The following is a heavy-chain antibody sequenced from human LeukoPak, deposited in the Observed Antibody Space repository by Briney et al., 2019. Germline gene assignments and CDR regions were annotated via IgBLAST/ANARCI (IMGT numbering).Heavy chain of an antibody. Sequence: ASVKVSCKASGYTFTSYDINWVGQATGQGLEWMGWMNPNSGNTGYEQKFQGRVTMTRNTSINTAYMELSSLRSEDTAVYYCARLLLWFGELFDVRGLDIWGQGTMVTVSS. CDR1: GYTFTSYD. J-gene: IGHJ3*02. CDR2: MNPNSGNT. V-gene: IGHV1-8*01. CDR3: ARLLLWFGELFDVRGLDI. D-gene: IGHD3-10*01.